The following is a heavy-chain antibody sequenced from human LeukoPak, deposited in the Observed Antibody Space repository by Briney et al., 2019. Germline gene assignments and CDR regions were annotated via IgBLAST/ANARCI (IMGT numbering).Heavy chain of an antibody. CDR3: ARLSQSGSYGDSY. J-gene: IGHJ4*02. Sequence: SETLSLTCTASGGSISSSSYYWGWIRQPPGKGLEWIGSIYYSGSTYYNPSLKSRVTISVDTSKNQFSLKLSSVTAADTAVYYCARLSQSGSYGDSYWGQGTLVTVSS. CDR1: GGSISSSSYY. D-gene: IGHD1-26*01. V-gene: IGHV4-39*07. CDR2: IYYSGST.